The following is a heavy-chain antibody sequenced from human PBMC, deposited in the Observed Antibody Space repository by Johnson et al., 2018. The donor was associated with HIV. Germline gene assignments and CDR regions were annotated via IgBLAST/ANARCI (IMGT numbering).Heavy chain of an antibody. CDR3: AKDSRMIVVVHGAFDI. CDR1: GFTFSTFG. D-gene: IGHD3-22*01. Sequence: QVQLVESGGGLIQPGGSLRLSCAASGFTFSTFGMHWVRPAPGKGLAWVAVIWYDGSNKYYADSVRGRFTISRDNSKNTLYLQMNSLRAEDTALYYCAKDSRMIVVVHGAFDIWGQGTMVTVSS. CDR2: IWYDGSNK. J-gene: IGHJ3*02. V-gene: IGHV3-30*02.